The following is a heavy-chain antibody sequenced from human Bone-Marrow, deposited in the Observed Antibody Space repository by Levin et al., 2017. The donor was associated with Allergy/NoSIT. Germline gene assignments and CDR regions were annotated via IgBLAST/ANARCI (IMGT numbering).Heavy chain of an antibody. CDR3: AGATYVYDSRSHFLTRCEY. CDR2: IGSGGSAV. Sequence: GESLKISCVVSGVTFGDYYMNWIRQAPGKGLEWIAYIGSGGSAVHYADSVRGRFSISRDNAKDSLYLQMNGLRPDDTAVYFCAGATYVYDSRSHFLTRCEYWGQGISITVSS. J-gene: IGHJ4*02. D-gene: IGHD3-22*01. V-gene: IGHV3-11*01. CDR1: GVTFGDYY.